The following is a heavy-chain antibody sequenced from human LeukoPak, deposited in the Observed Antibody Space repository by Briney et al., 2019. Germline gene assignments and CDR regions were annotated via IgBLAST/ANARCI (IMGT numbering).Heavy chain of an antibody. Sequence: GGSLRLSCAASGFTFSSYSMNWVRQAPGKGLEWVSYISSSSSTIYYADSVKGRFTISRDNAKNSLYLQMNSLRAEDTAVYYCARSAITMVRGAFYWGQGTLVTVSS. D-gene: IGHD3-10*01. CDR1: GFTFSSYS. V-gene: IGHV3-48*01. CDR3: ARSAITMVRGAFY. CDR2: ISSSSSTI. J-gene: IGHJ4*02.